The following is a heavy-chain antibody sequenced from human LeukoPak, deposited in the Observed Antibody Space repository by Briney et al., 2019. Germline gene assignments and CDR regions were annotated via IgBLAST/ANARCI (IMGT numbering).Heavy chain of an antibody. V-gene: IGHV3-7*01. J-gene: IGHJ3*02. CDR3: ASCRARSAFDI. CDR1: GFTFSSYW. Sequence: GGSLRLSCAASGFTFSSYWMSWVRQAPGKGLEWVANIKQDGSEKYYVDSVKGRFTISRDNAKNSLYLQMNSLRAEDTAVYYCASCRARSAFDIWGQGTMVTVSS. CDR2: IKQDGSEK. D-gene: IGHD4-17*01.